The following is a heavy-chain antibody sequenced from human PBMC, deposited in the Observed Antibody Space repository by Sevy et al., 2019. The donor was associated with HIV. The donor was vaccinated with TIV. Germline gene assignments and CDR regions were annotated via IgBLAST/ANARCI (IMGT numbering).Heavy chain of an antibody. CDR1: GFTFSSYD. J-gene: IGHJ5*02. V-gene: IGHV3-48*03. CDR3: TRNGGAFDNGFDP. Sequence: GGSLRLSCTASGFTFSSYDMNWVRQAPGKGLVWVSKISSSGSSIYYADSVKGRFTISRDNAKNSLNLQMNSLRAEDTAFYYCTRNGGAFDNGFDPWGQGTLVTVSS. CDR2: ISSSGSSI. D-gene: IGHD2-8*01.